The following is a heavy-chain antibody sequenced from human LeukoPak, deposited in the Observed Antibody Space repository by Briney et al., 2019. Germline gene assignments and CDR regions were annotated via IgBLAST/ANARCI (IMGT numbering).Heavy chain of an antibody. CDR1: GFTFSTYW. CDR2: INQDGSEK. D-gene: IGHD6-19*01. CDR3: ARDRAVAGLCDY. J-gene: IGHJ4*02. V-gene: IGHV3-7*01. Sequence: TGGSLRLSCGASGFTFSTYWVTWVRQAPGKGLEWVAHINQDGSEKYYVDSVKGRFTISRDNAKNSLYLQMNSLRVEDTAVYYCARDRAVAGLCDYWGQGTLVTVSS.